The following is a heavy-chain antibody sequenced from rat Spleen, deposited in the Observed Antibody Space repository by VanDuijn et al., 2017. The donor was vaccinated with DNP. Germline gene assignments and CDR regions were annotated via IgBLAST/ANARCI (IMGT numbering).Heavy chain of an antibody. CDR1: GFTFSSYW. CDR2: IRYDGGST. J-gene: IGHJ2*01. D-gene: IGHD1-11*01. Sequence: EVQLVEIGGGLVQPGRSLKLSCVASGFTFSSYWMYWIRQAPGKGLEWVAYIRYDGGSTYYPDSVKGRFTISRDNAKNTLYLQMDSLRSEDTATYYCTTENTDYWGQGVMVTVSS. V-gene: IGHV5-58*01. CDR3: TTENTDY.